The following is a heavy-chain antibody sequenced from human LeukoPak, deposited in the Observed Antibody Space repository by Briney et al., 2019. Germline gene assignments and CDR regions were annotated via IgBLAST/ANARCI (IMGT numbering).Heavy chain of an antibody. V-gene: IGHV1-8*01. J-gene: IGHJ6*03. CDR2: MNPNSGNT. CDR1: GYTFTSYD. D-gene: IGHD2-15*01. CDR3: ARDGRYCSGGSCRIYYYYMDV. Sequence: GASVKVSCKASGYTFTSYDINWVRQATGQGLEWMGWMNPNSGNTGYAQKFQGRVTITRNTSISTAYMELSSLRSEDTAVYYCARDGRYCSGGSCRIYYYYMDVWGKGTTVTVSS.